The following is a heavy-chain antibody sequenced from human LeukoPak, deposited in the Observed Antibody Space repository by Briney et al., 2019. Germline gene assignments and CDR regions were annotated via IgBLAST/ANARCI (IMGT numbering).Heavy chain of an antibody. CDR3: ARGPSIVVVPATKYRNWFDP. V-gene: IGHV4-34*01. J-gene: IGHJ5*02. Sequence: SETLSLTCAVYGGSFSGYYWSWIRQPPGKGLEWIGEINHSGSTNYNPSLKSRVTISVDTSKNQFSLKLSSVTAADTAVYYCARGPSIVVVPATKYRNWFDPWGQGTLVTVSS. CDR2: INHSGST. D-gene: IGHD2-2*01. CDR1: GGSFSGYY.